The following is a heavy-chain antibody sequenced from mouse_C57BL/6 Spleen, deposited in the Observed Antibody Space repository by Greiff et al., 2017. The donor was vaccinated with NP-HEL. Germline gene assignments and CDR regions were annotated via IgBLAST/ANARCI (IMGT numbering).Heavy chain of an antibody. Sequence: VQLQQSGAELVKPGASVKMSCKASGYTFTSYWITWVKQRPGQGLEWIGDIYPGSGSTNYNEKFKSKATLTVDTSSSTAYMQLSSLTSEDSAVYYCARGDNLRGNYYAMDYWGQGTSVTVSS. CDR1: GYTFTSYW. CDR3: ARGDNLRGNYYAMDY. CDR2: IYPGSGST. D-gene: IGHD1-1*01. V-gene: IGHV1-55*01. J-gene: IGHJ4*01.